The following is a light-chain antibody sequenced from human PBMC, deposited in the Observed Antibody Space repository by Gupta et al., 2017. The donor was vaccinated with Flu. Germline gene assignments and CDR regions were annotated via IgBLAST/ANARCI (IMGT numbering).Light chain of an antibody. CDR2: AAS. Sequence: DIQMTQSPSSLSASVGDRVTITCRASERIKTYLNWYQQKPGRAPKLLIYAASTLQSGVASRFSGSGSGTDFTLTISNLQPEDFATYFCQQGYRSPPVTFGRGTKVEV. CDR1: ERIKTY. V-gene: IGKV1-39*01. CDR3: QQGYRSPPVT. J-gene: IGKJ1*01.